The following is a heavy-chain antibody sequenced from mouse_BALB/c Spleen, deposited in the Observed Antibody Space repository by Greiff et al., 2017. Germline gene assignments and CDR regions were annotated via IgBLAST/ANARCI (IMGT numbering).Heavy chain of an antibody. V-gene: IGHV1S81*02. J-gene: IGHJ4*01. CDR3: ALMITTGRGAMDY. CDR1: GYTFTSYW. D-gene: IGHD2-4*01. CDR2: INPSNGRT. Sequence: LQESGAELVKPGASVKLSCKASGYTFTSYWMHWVKQRPGQGLEWIGEINPSNGRTNYNEKFKSKATLTVDKSSSTAYMQLSSLTSEDSAVYYCALMITTGRGAMDYWGQGTSVTVSS.